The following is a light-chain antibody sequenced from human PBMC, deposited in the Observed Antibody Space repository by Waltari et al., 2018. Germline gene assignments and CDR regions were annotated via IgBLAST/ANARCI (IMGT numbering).Light chain of an antibody. CDR3: LQTMELPLT. J-gene: IGKJ4*01. CDR2: EVS. V-gene: IGKV2D-29*01. Sequence: DIVMTQTPLSLSVTPGQPASISCKSSQTLLDSDGKTYLYWYLQRPGHPPQPLIYEVSNRFSGVPDRFRGSGSGTDFTLKISRVDADDVGVYYCLQTMELPLTFGGGTRVDIK. CDR1: QTLLDSDGKTY.